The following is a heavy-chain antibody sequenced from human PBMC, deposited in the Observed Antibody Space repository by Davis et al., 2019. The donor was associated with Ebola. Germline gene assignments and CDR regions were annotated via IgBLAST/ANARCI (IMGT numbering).Heavy chain of an antibody. V-gene: IGHV3-43*01. CDR1: GFTFNDYT. D-gene: IGHD1-26*01. CDR2: ISWDGGNT. CDR3: ANLGRSNSGTHETK. J-gene: IGHJ4*02. Sequence: GESLKISCAASGFTFNDYTMHWVRQPPGKGLEWVSLISWDGGNTYYADSVKGRFTISRDNSKNSLYLQMNSLRTEDTALYYCANLGRSNSGTHETKWGRGTLVTVSS.